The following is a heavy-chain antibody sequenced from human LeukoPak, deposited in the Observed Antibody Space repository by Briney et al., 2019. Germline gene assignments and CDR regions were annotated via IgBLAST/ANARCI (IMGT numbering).Heavy chain of an antibody. CDR1: GFTFSGFW. J-gene: IGHJ4*02. CDR2: IWYDGSNK. Sequence: PGGSLRLSCAVSGFTFSGFWMSWSRQAPGKGLEWVAVIWYDGSNKYYADSVKGRFTISRDNSKNTLYLQMNSLRAEDTAVYYCARDGRGSSWYVDWGQGTLVTVSS. D-gene: IGHD6-13*01. V-gene: IGHV3-33*07. CDR3: ARDGRGSSWYVD.